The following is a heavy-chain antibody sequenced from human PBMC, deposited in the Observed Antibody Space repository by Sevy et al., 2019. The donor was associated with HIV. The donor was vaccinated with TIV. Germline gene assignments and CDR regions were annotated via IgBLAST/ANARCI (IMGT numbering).Heavy chain of an antibody. CDR3: AGGDTTMITNLDY. CDR1: GLTLTTTG. CDR2: VTSDGTT. D-gene: IGHD3-16*01. V-gene: IGHV3-23*01. Sequence: GGSLRLSCAASGLTLTTTGMSWVRQAPGKGLEWVAGVTSDGTTYYADSVRDRFTVSRDNSKNTLYLHLNSLRADDTVVFYCAGGDTTMITNLDYWGKGTLITVSS. J-gene: IGHJ4*02.